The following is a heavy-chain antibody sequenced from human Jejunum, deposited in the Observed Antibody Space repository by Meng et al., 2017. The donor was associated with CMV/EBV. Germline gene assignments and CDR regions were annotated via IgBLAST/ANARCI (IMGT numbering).Heavy chain of an antibody. V-gene: IGHV4-34*01. CDR1: GGPFSGYS. CDR2: INHSGSA. D-gene: IGHD2-2*01. Sequence: YGGPFSGYSWSWIRQSPGQGLEWIGQINHSGSASYNPSLRRRVTISEDTSKNQFSLRLTSVTAADTAIYYCARKYCGSSNCYPFDYWGQGELVTVSS. J-gene: IGHJ4*02. CDR3: ARKYCGSSNCYPFDY.